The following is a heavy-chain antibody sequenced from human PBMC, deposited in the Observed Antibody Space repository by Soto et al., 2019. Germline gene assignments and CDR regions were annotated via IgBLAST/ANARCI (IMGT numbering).Heavy chain of an antibody. CDR1: GFTFDIHA. Sequence: QVQLVESGGGVVQPGTSLRLSCAASGFTFDIHALHWVSQGPGKGLEWVTGVTYDGSDRYYADSVKGRFTISRDESRNTLYLQRNIVRGEDTAVYYCASDLDLWSGFFRRSPYYFYGLDSWGKGTAVIVSS. D-gene: IGHD3-3*01. CDR2: VTYDGSDR. V-gene: IGHV3-30*04. J-gene: IGHJ6*04. CDR3: ASDLDLWSGFFRRSPYYFYGLDS.